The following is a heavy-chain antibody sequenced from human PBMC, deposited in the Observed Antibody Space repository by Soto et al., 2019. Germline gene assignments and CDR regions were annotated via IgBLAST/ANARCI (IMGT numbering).Heavy chain of an antibody. Sequence: QVQLVQSGAEVKKPGASVKVSCKASGYTFTSYAMHWVRQAPGQRLEWMGGINAGNGNTKYSQKFQGRVTITRDTSASTAYMELSGPRSEDTAVYYCARVRYGSGSPSFDYWGQGTLVTVSS. CDR1: GYTFTSYA. J-gene: IGHJ4*02. V-gene: IGHV1-3*01. D-gene: IGHD3-10*01. CDR2: INAGNGNT. CDR3: ARVRYGSGSPSFDY.